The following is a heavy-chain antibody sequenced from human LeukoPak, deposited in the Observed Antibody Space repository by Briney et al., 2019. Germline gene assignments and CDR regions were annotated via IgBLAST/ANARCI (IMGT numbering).Heavy chain of an antibody. V-gene: IGHV1-8*01. Sequence: ASVKVSCKASGYTFTSYDINWVRQATGQGLEWMGWMNPNSGNTGYAQKFQGRVTMTRNTSISTAYMEPSSLRSEDTAVYYCARDKIAVAGKGFDYWGQGTLVTVSS. J-gene: IGHJ4*02. CDR1: GYTFTSYD. CDR3: ARDKIAVAGKGFDY. CDR2: MNPNSGNT. D-gene: IGHD6-19*01.